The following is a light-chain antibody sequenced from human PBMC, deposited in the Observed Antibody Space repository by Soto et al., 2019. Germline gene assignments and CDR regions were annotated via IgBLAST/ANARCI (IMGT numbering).Light chain of an antibody. CDR2: AAS. CDR3: QQRSDWPPSLT. J-gene: IGKJ4*01. V-gene: IGKV3-11*01. CDR1: QSASSS. Sequence: EIVLTQSPATLSLSPGERATLSCRASQSASSSLAWYQQKPGQAPRLLIYAASNRATGIPTRFSGSGSGTDFTLTISSLEPEDFGVYYCQQRSDWPPSLTFGGGTKVDIK.